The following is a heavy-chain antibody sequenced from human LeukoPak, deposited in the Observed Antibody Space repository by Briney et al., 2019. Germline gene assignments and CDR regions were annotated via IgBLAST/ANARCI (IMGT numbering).Heavy chain of an antibody. J-gene: IGHJ4*02. CDR3: ARDYGSGSYYKI. CDR1: GGTFSSYA. CDR2: IIPIFGTA. Sequence: GASVKVSCKASGGTFSSYAISWVRQAPGQGLEWMGGIIPIFGTANYAQKFQGRVTITADESTSTAYMEPSSLRSEDTAVYYCARDYGSGSYYKIWGQGTLVTVSS. D-gene: IGHD3-10*01. V-gene: IGHV1-69*13.